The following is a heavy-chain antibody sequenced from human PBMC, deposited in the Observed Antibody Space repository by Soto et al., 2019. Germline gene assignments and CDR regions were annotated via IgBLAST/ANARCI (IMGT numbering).Heavy chain of an antibody. D-gene: IGHD1-26*01. V-gene: IGHV3-74*01. CDR3: AKVASGSYDWFDP. Sequence: EVQLVESGGGLVQPGGSLRLSCAASKFSFSGYWMHWVRQAPGKGLMWVSRVNPAGSTTTYADAVKGRFTISRDNAKNTVFLQMNSLRAVDTAVYYCAKVASGSYDWFDPWGQGTLVTVSS. CDR1: KFSFSGYW. J-gene: IGHJ5*02. CDR2: VNPAGSTT.